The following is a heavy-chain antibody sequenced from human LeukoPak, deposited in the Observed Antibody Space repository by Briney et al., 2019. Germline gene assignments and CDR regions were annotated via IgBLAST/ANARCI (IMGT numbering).Heavy chain of an antibody. CDR1: GFSFGSHP. CDR3: ARGVMAARLYYFDY. D-gene: IGHD2-21*01. V-gene: IGHV3-23*01. CDR2: ITGSGGYT. Sequence: GGSLRLSCAASGFSFGSHPMNWVRQAPGKGLEWVSGITGSGGYTYYIDSVQGRFTISRDNSKNMLFLQMNSVRAEGTAVYYCARGVMAARLYYFDYWGRGILVTVSS. J-gene: IGHJ4*02.